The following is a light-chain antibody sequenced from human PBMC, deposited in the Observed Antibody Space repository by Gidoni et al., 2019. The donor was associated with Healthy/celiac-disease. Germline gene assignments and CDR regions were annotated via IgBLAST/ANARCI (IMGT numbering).Light chain of an antibody. CDR3: QQYNSYS. CDR2: KAS. Sequence: DIQMTQSPSTLSASVGDRVTITCRASQSISSWLDWYQQKPGKAPKLLIYKASSLESGVPSRFSGSGSGTEFTLTISSLQPDDFATYYCQQYNSYSFXXXTKVEIK. CDR1: QSISSW. V-gene: IGKV1-5*03. J-gene: IGKJ1*01.